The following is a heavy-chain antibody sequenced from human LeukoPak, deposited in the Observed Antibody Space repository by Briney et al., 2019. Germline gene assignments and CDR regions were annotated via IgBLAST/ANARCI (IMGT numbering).Heavy chain of an antibody. V-gene: IGHV3-30*04. CDR2: IFYDGSIA. Sequence: GRSLRLSCAASGFTFSHYAMHWVRQAPGKGLEWVAVIFYDGSIAYYADSVKGRFTISRDNAKNSLYLQMNSLRAEDTAVYYCAGDGAIPPYYFDYWGQGTLVTVSS. CDR3: AGDGAIPPYYFDY. J-gene: IGHJ4*02. D-gene: IGHD2-2*02. CDR1: GFTFSHYA.